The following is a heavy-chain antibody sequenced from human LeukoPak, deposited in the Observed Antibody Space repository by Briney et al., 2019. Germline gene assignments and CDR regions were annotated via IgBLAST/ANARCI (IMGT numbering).Heavy chain of an antibody. CDR2: ISGSGGST. D-gene: IGHD4-17*01. CDR3: AKDPNGDYIGTFDI. CDR1: KFNFNSYG. V-gene: IGHV3-23*01. J-gene: IGHJ3*02. Sequence: GGSLRLSCTPSKFNFNSYGLTWVRQAPGKGLEWVSSISGSGGSTQYAASVQGRFTLTRDNSKNTLYLQMNSPRAEDTAVYYGAKDPNGDYIGTFDIWGQGTMVAVSS.